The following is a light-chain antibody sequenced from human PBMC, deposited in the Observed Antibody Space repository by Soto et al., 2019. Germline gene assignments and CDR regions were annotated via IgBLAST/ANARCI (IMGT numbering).Light chain of an antibody. CDR1: RDITNY. CDR2: AAS. J-gene: IGKJ2*01. CDR3: LQHNTYPHT. V-gene: IGKV1-17*03. Sequence: DTQMTQSPSAMSASVGDRVTITCRASRDITNYVAWFQQKPGQVPKRLIYAASSLHRGVPSRFSGSESGTEFTLTISSLQPEDFVTYCCLQHNTYPHTCGQGTKLEIK.